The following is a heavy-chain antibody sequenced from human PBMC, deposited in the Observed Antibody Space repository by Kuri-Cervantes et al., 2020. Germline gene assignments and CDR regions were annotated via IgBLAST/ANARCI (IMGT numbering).Heavy chain of an antibody. D-gene: IGHD3-16*01. V-gene: IGHV4-34*01. Sequence: GSLRLSCAVYGGSFSGYYWSWIRQPPGKGLEWIGEINHSGSTNYNPSLKSRVTISVDTSKNQFSLKLSSVTAADTAVYYCARVVDYCTTGYCYYMDVWAKGTTVTVSS. CDR3: ARVVDYCTTGYCYYMDV. J-gene: IGHJ6*03. CDR2: INHSGST. CDR1: GGSFSGYY.